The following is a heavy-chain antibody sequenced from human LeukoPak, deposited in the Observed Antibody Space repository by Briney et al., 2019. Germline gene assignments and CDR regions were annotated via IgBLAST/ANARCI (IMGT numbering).Heavy chain of an antibody. CDR2: ISYDGSNK. Sequence: GGSLRLSCAASGFTFSSYAMHWVRQAPGKGLEWVAVISYDGSNKYYADSVKGRFTISRDNSKNTLYLQMNSLRAEDTAVYYCARGTPHIAVAGSIDYWGQGTLVTVSS. D-gene: IGHD6-19*01. J-gene: IGHJ4*02. V-gene: IGHV3-30-3*01. CDR3: ARGTPHIAVAGSIDY. CDR1: GFTFSSYA.